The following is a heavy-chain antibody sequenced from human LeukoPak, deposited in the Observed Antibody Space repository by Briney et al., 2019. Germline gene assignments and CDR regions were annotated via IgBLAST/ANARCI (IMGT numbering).Heavy chain of an antibody. J-gene: IGHJ4*02. CDR1: GFTFSIYG. D-gene: IGHD6-6*01. Sequence: PGGSLRLSCAVSGFTFSIYGMGWVRQAPGRGREWVSAISDDGRSTYYSDSVKGRVIISRDNSKNTLYLQMNSLRADDPAVYFCVKRVPYSSSSVYFDSWGQGTLVTVSS. CDR3: VKRVPYSSSSVYFDS. CDR2: ISDDGRST. V-gene: IGHV3-23*01.